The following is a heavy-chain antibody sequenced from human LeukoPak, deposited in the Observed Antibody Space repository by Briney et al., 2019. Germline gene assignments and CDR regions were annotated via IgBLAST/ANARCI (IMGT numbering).Heavy chain of an antibody. Sequence: GGSLRLSCAASGFTFTDYSMNWVRQAPGKGLEWVSSISTVSTYKRYEDSAKGRFTISRDNSKNLPYLQMSSLSAEDTAVYYCTRDGSGFYHYYYMDVWGKGTTVTVSS. D-gene: IGHD6-25*01. CDR3: TRDGSGFYHYYYMDV. V-gene: IGHV3-21*01. J-gene: IGHJ6*03. CDR2: ISTVSTYK. CDR1: GFTFTDYS.